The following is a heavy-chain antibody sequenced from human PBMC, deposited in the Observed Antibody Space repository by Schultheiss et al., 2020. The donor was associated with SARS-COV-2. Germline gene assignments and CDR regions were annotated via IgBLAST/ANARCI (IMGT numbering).Heavy chain of an antibody. CDR3: ARARVPYSSGWYSVDY. CDR1: GFTFSRYS. D-gene: IGHD6-19*01. Sequence: GSLRLSCAASGFTFSRYSMHWVRQAPGKGLEWIGRIYTSGSTNYNPSLKSRVTISVDTSKNQFSLKLSSVTAADTAVYYCARARVPYSSGWYSVDYWGQGTLVTVSS. J-gene: IGHJ4*02. V-gene: IGHV4-4*07. CDR2: IYTSGST.